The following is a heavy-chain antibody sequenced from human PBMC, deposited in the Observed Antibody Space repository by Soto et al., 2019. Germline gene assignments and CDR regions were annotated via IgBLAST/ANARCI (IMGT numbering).Heavy chain of an antibody. V-gene: IGHV3-15*07. J-gene: IGHJ4*02. CDR2: IKSKTDGGTI. D-gene: IGHD3-10*01. CDR3: TTEGSITMVRGVIIIIDY. CDR1: GFTFSNAW. Sequence: GGSLRLSCAASGFTFSNAWMNWVRQAPGKGLEWVGRIKSKTDGGTIDYAAPVKGRFTISRDDSKNTLYLQMNSLKTEDTAVYYCTTEGSITMVRGVIIIIDYWGQGTLVTVPS.